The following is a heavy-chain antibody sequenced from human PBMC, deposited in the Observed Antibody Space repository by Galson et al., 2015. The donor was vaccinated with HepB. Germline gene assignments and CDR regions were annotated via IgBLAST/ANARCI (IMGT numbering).Heavy chain of an antibody. CDR3: ARAGGGDSSAFDI. J-gene: IGHJ3*02. CDR1: GGSISSYY. CDR2: IYYSGST. V-gene: IGHV4-59*01. Sequence: LSLTCTVSGGSISSYYWSWIRQPPGKGLEWIGYIYYSGSTNYNPSLKSRVTISVDTSKNQFSLKLSSVTAADTAVYYCARAGGGDSSAFDIWGQGTMVTVSS. D-gene: IGHD3-16*01.